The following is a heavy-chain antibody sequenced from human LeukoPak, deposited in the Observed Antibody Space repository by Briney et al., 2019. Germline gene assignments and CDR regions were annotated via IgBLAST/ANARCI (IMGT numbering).Heavy chain of an antibody. Sequence: SETLSLTCAVYGGSFSGYYWSWIRQPPGKGLEWIGEINHSGSTNYNPSLKSRVTISVDTSKNQFSLKLSSVTAADTAVYYCARVLAGYSSGWYATNFDYWGQGTLVTVSS. D-gene: IGHD6-19*01. J-gene: IGHJ4*02. CDR2: INHSGST. CDR1: GGSFSGYY. V-gene: IGHV4-34*01. CDR3: ARVLAGYSSGWYATNFDY.